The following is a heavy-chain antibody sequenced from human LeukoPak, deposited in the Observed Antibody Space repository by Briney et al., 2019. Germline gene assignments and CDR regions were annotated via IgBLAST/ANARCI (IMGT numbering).Heavy chain of an antibody. Sequence: GGSLRLSCAASGFTFSSYSMNWVRQAPGKGLEWVSYISSSSSTIYYADSVKGRFTISRDNAKNTLYLLMNSLRAEDSAVYYCARDRTRDCSGGSCYRHYFDYWGQGTLVSVSS. V-gene: IGHV3-48*01. J-gene: IGHJ4*02. CDR1: GFTFSSYS. D-gene: IGHD2-15*01. CDR2: ISSSSSTI. CDR3: ARDRTRDCSGGSCYRHYFDY.